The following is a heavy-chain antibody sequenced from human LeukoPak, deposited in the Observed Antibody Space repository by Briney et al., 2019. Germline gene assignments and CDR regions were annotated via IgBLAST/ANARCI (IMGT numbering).Heavy chain of an antibody. CDR1: GGSISSSSYY. J-gene: IGHJ4*02. D-gene: IGHD3-22*01. CDR2: IYYSGST. Sequence: PSATLSLSCTVSGGSISSSSYYWGWIRRPPGKGLEWIGSIYYSGSTYYSPSLKSRVTISVDTSKNQFSLRLSSVTAADTAVYYCARAHYDSSGYYFDYWGQGTLVTVSS. CDR3: ARAHYDSSGYYFDY. V-gene: IGHV4-39*07.